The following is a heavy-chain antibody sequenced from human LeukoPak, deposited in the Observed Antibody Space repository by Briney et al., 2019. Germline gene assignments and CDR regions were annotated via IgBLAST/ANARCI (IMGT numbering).Heavy chain of an antibody. Sequence: SETLSLTCTVSGGSISSGSYYWSWIRQSAGEELEWIGRIYTSGSTNYNLSLKSRVTISVDTSKNQFSLKLSSVTAADTAVYYCARTITFGGAYFDYWGQGTLVTVSS. D-gene: IGHD3-16*01. CDR2: IYTSGST. V-gene: IGHV4-61*02. CDR3: ARTITFGGAYFDY. CDR1: GGSISSGSYY. J-gene: IGHJ4*02.